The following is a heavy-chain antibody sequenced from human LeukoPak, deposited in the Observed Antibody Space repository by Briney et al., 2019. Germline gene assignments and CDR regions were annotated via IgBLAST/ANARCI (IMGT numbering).Heavy chain of an antibody. CDR2: INPNSGGT. CDR3: ATHSPLIAAAGVVGGMNNYYYGMDV. CDR1: GYTFTGYY. Sequence: ASVKVSCKASGYTFTGYYMHWVRQAPGQGLEWMGWINPNSGGTNYAQKFQGRVTMTRDTSIGTAYMELSRLRSDDTAVYYCATHSPLIAAAGVVGGMNNYYYGMDVWGQGTTVTVSS. J-gene: IGHJ6*02. V-gene: IGHV1-2*02. D-gene: IGHD6-13*01.